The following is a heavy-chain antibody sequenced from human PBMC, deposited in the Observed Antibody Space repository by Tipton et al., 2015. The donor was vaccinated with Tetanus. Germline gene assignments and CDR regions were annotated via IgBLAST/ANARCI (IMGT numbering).Heavy chain of an antibody. D-gene: IGHD3-22*01. CDR3: ARDRGDYIYYGMDV. Sequence: QMQLVQSGAEMKKPGASVKVSCKASGYTFTGYYIYWVRQATGQGLEWMGWIDPNRGGTVYAQKFQGRVTMTRDTSISTAYMELRSLRSDDTAVYYCARDRGDYIYYGMDVWGPGTTVTVS. CDR2: IDPNRGGT. J-gene: IGHJ6*02. V-gene: IGHV1-2*02. CDR1: GYTFTGYY.